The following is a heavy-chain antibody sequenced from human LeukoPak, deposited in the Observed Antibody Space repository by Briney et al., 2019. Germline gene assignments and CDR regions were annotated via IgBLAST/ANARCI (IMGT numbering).Heavy chain of an antibody. J-gene: IGHJ4*02. D-gene: IGHD1-26*01. CDR2: INDDETST. CDR1: GFTFSDFA. V-gene: IGHV3-74*01. CDR3: ATTGSGSYYDY. Sequence: GGSLRLSCAASGFTFSDFAMIWVRQVPGKGLEWVSRINDDETSTTYAESVKCRFTISRDNAKNTLFLQMNSLRAEDTAVYYCATTGSGSYYDYWGQGTLVTVSS.